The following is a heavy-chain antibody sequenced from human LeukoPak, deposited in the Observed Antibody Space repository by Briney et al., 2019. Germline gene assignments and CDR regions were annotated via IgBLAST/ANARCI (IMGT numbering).Heavy chain of an antibody. CDR1: GFTLSTYT. D-gene: IGHD4-17*01. CDR3: AKAQIRYSMDV. J-gene: IGHJ6*03. V-gene: IGHV3-23*01. CDR2: ISSSGRST. Sequence: TGGSLRLSCAAPGFTLSTYTMRWVRQAPGKGLEWVSSISSSGRSTYYADSVRGRFTISRDNSKNTLSLQMNSLRAEDSAIYYCAKAQIRYSMDVWGKGTTVTVSS.